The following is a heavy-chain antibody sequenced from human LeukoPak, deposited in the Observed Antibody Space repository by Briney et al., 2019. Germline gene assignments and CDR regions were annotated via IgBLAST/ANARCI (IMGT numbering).Heavy chain of an antibody. D-gene: IGHD3-22*01. V-gene: IGHV3-30-3*01. CDR1: AFTFSSYA. Sequence: GGSLRLSCAASAFTFSSYAMSWVRQAPGKGLEWVAVISYDGSNKYYADSVKGRFTISRDNSKNTLYLQMNSLRAEDTALYYCARARNDYDSNGFSLLDYWGQGTLVTVSS. CDR2: ISYDGSNK. CDR3: ARARNDYDSNGFSLLDY. J-gene: IGHJ4*02.